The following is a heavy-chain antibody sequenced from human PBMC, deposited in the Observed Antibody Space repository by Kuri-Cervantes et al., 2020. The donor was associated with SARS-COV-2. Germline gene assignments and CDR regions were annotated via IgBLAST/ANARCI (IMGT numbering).Heavy chain of an antibody. D-gene: IGHD1-26*01. CDR3: ARGFSTSAQGLVGASFDL. CDR1: GYTFTSYA. J-gene: IGHJ3*01. V-gene: IGHV1-18*01. CDR2: ISAYNRNT. Sequence: ASVKVSCRASGYTFTSYAMRWVRQAPGQRLEWMGWISAYNRNTNYAQKFQGRLTMTTDTSTTTAYVELRSLRSDDTAVYYCARGFSTSAQGLVGASFDLWGQGTLVTVSS.